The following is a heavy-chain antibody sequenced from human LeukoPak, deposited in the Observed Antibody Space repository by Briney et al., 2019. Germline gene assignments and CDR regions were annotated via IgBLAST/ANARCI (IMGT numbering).Heavy chain of an antibody. D-gene: IGHD1-26*01. V-gene: IGHV3-64D*09. CDR2: ITSGGAT. CDR1: GFTFSSYV. CDR3: VKEVGRSGAFDI. Sequence: GGSLRLSCSASGFTFSSYVMHWVRQAPGKGLEYVSAITSGGATYYADSVRGRFTISRDNSKNTLYLQVSSLRAEDTAVYYCVKEVGRSGAFDIWGQGTMVIVSS. J-gene: IGHJ3*02.